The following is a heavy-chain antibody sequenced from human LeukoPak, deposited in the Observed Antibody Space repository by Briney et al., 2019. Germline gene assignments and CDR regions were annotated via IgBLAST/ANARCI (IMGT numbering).Heavy chain of an antibody. D-gene: IGHD3-22*01. J-gene: IGHJ6*02. CDR1: GGSISSYY. CDR3: ARLIRPYRRIIMISYGMDV. Sequence: SETLSLTCTVSGGSISSYYWSWIRQPPGKGLEWIGYIYYSGSTNYNPSLKSRVTISVDTSKNQFSLKLSSVTAADTAVYYCARLIRPYRRIIMISYGMDVWGQGTTVTVSS. V-gene: IGHV4-59*08. CDR2: IYYSGST.